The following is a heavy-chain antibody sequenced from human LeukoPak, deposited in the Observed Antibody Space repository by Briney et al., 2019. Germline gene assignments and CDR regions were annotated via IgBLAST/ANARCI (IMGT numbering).Heavy chain of an antibody. D-gene: IGHD3-10*01. Sequence: GGSLRLSCAASGFTFSSYGMHWVRQAPGKGLEWVACIRHDGSNKYYADSVKGRFTISRDNAKNSLYLQMNSLRAEDTAVYYCAREGGMVRGVYYYYGMDVWGQGTTVTVSS. J-gene: IGHJ6*02. CDR1: GFTFSSYG. V-gene: IGHV3-30*02. CDR2: IRHDGSNK. CDR3: AREGGMVRGVYYYYGMDV.